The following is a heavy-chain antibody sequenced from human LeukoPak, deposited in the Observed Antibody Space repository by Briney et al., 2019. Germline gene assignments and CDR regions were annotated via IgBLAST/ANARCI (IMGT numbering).Heavy chain of an antibody. Sequence: GGSLRLSCAASGFTFSSHWMAWVRQAPGKGLEWVAFIRYDGSNKYYADSVKGRFTISRDNSKNTLYLQMNSLRAEDTAVYYCAKDIGRIVGATTDYWGQGTLVTVSS. CDR3: AKDIGRIVGATTDY. V-gene: IGHV3-30*02. CDR2: IRYDGSNK. D-gene: IGHD1-26*01. CDR1: GFTFSSHW. J-gene: IGHJ4*02.